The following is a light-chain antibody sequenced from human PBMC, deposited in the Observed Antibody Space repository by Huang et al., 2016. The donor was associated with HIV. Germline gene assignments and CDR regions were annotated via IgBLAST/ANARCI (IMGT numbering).Light chain of an antibody. J-gene: IGKJ2*02. CDR3: MQSTHLRT. V-gene: IGKV2-29*02. CDR1: HSLLHSDGKPY. Sequence: IVMTQTPISLSVTPGQPATISCKSNHSLLHSDGKPYLYWYLQRPGQSPQLLIYDVSSRFSGVPDRFRGSGSGTDFTLKISRVEAGDVGIYYCMQSTHLRTFGQGTKLEIK. CDR2: DVS.